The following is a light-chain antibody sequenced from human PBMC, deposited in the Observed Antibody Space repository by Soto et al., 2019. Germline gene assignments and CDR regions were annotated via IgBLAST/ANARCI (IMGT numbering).Light chain of an antibody. CDR2: EVT. Sequence: QSVLTQPASVSGSAGQSIAIFCTGSSXDVGIYNYVPWYQQHPGKVPKLIIYEVTSRPSGVSIRFSGSKSGNTASLTISGLQPEDEADYYCSSYTTSSTRVFGTGTKVTVL. CDR3: SSYTTSSTRV. J-gene: IGLJ1*01. V-gene: IGLV2-14*01. CDR1: SXDVGIYNY.